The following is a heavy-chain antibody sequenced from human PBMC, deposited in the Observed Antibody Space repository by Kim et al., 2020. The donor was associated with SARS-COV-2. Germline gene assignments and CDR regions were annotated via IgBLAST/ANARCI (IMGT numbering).Heavy chain of an antibody. J-gene: IGHJ4*02. D-gene: IGHD3-22*01. Sequence: GGSLRLSCAASGFTFSSYGMHWVRQAPGKGLEWVAVISYDGSNKYYADSVKGRFTISRDNSKNTLYLQMNSLRAEDTAVYYCARDLVWYDSSGYPSYWGQGTLVTVSS. V-gene: IGHV3-33*05. CDR1: GFTFSSYG. CDR3: ARDLVWYDSSGYPSY. CDR2: ISYDGSNK.